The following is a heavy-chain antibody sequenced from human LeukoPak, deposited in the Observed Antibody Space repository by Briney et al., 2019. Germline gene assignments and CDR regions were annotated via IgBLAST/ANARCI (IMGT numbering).Heavy chain of an antibody. V-gene: IGHV3-23*01. J-gene: IGHJ4*02. D-gene: IGHD1-26*01. CDR1: GFTFSSYA. CDR3: AKRVNSGSYSFDY. Sequence: QPGGSLRLSCAASGFTFSSYAMSWVRQAPGKGLEWVSAISGSGGSTYYADSVKGRFTISRDNSKNTLYLQMNSLRAEDTAVCYCAKRVNSGSYSFDYWGQGTLVTVSS. CDR2: ISGSGGST.